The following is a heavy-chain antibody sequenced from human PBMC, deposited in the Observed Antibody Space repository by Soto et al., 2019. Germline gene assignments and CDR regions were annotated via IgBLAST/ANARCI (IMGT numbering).Heavy chain of an antibody. V-gene: IGHV4-4*07. CDR2: IYATGDT. CDR3: VRDGTKNLRDRFEP. CDR1: GGSFSGYY. D-gene: IGHD1-26*01. J-gene: IGHJ5*02. Sequence: PSSPLSLTCAFSGGSFSGYYWSWIRQPPGKGLEWIGRIYATGDTDYNPSLKSRISMSVDMSKKQFSLTLRSVTAADTAIYYCVRDGTKNLRDRFEPWGRGILVTVSS.